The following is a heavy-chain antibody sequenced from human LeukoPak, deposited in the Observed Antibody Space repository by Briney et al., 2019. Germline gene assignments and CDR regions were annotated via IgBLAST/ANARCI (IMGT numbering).Heavy chain of an antibody. CDR1: GDSFRAYY. J-gene: IGHJ4*02. D-gene: IGHD2-2*01. V-gene: IGHV4-34*01. CDR3: AGWHCNSISCERGFDY. Sequence: SETLSLTCAAYGDSFRAYYWSWIRQPPGKGLEWIGEINHSGNASYNPSLKSRVTMSVDTSKSQFSLKLTSVTAADTAVYYCAGWHCNSISCERGFDYWGQGTLVTVSS. CDR2: INHSGNA.